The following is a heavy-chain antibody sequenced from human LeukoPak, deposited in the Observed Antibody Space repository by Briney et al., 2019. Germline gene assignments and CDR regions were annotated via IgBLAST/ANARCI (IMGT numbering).Heavy chain of an antibody. Sequence: GGSLRLSCAASGISVSNDYMSWVRQAPGKGLEWVSAIYADGYTRDAASVKGRLSISRHNSKNTVYLQMDNLRPEDTAVYYCARDRRGEKDFDVWGPGTMVTVSS. J-gene: IGHJ3*01. CDR2: IYADGYT. V-gene: IGHV3-53*04. CDR1: GISVSNDY. CDR3: ARDRRGEKDFDV.